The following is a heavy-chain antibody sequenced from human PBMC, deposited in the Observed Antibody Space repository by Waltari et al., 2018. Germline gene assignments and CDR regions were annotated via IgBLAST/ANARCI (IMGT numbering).Heavy chain of an antibody. CDR3: ARDVNYGDYGWFDP. CDR1: GYTFTGYY. Sequence: QVQLVQSGAEVKKPGASVKVSCKASGYTFTGYYMPWVRQAPGQGLAWMGWINPNSGGTNYAQKFQGWVTMTRDTSISTAYMELSRLRFDDTAVYYCARDVNYGDYGWFDPWGQGTLVTVSS. D-gene: IGHD4-17*01. J-gene: IGHJ5*02. CDR2: INPNSGGT. V-gene: IGHV1-2*04.